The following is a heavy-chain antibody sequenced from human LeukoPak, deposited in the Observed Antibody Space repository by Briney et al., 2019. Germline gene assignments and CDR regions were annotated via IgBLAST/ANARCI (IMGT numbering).Heavy chain of an antibody. J-gene: IGHJ4*02. D-gene: IGHD3-22*01. CDR2: IYYSGST. CDR3: ARLLSSGRSDY. Sequence: PSETLSLTCTVSGGSISSYYWSWIRRPPGKGLEWIGYIYYSGSTNYNPSLKSRLTISVDTSKNQFSLKLSSVIAADTAVYYCARLLSSGRSDYWGQGTLVTVSS. CDR1: GGSISSYY. V-gene: IGHV4-59*01.